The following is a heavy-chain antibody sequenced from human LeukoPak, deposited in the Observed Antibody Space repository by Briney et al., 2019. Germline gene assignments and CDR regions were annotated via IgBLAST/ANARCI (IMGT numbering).Heavy chain of an antibody. CDR1: GFTFSSYS. CDR3: ARAAGRVTMIVVDY. D-gene: IGHD3-22*01. Sequence: GGSLRLSCAASGFTFSSYSMNWVRQAPGKGLEWVSYISSSSSTIYYADSVKGRFTISRDNAKNSLYLQMNSLRAEDTAMYYCARAAGRVTMIVVDYWGQGTLVTVSS. V-gene: IGHV3-48*01. CDR2: ISSSSSTI. J-gene: IGHJ4*02.